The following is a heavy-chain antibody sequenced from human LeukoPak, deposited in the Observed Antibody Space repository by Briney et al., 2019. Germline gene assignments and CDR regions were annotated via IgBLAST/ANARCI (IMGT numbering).Heavy chain of an antibody. CDR3: ARGPTTVTTWGYYYMDV. V-gene: IGHV3-21*01. CDR2: ISSSSSYI. J-gene: IGHJ6*03. CDR1: GFTFSSYS. Sequence: GGSLRLSCAASGFTFSSYSMNWVRQAPGKGLEWVSSISSSSSYIYYADSVKGRFTISRDNAKNSLYLQMNSLRAEDTAVYYCARGPTTVTTWGYYYMDVWGKGTTVTVSS. D-gene: IGHD4-11*01.